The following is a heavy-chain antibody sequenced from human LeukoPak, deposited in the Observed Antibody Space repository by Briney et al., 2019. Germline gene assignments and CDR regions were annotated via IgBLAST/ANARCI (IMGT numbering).Heavy chain of an antibody. CDR2: ISWNSGSI. CDR3: AKAPRGYYDSSGYLDY. J-gene: IGHJ4*02. Sequence: GGSLRLSCAASGFTFDDYAMHWVRQAPGKGLEWVSGISWNSGSIGYADSVKGRFTISRDNAKNSLYLQMNSLRAEDTALYYCAKAPRGYYDSSGYLDYWGQGTLVTVSS. CDR1: GFTFDDYA. V-gene: IGHV3-9*01. D-gene: IGHD3-22*01.